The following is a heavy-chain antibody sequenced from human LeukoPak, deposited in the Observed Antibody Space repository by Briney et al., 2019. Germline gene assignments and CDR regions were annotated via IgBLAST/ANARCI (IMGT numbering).Heavy chain of an antibody. CDR2: ISSSSSSYI. Sequence: GGSLRLSCAASGFTFSSYSMNWVRQAPGKGLEWVSSISSSSSSYIYYADSVKGRFTICRDNAKNSLYLQMNSLRAEDTAVYYCARVQQLWNFDYWGQGTLVTVSS. J-gene: IGHJ4*02. CDR3: ARVQQLWNFDY. D-gene: IGHD2-2*01. CDR1: GFTFSSYS. V-gene: IGHV3-21*01.